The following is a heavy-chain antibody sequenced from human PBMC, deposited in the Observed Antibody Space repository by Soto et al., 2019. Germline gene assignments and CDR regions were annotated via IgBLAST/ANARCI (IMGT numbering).Heavy chain of an antibody. D-gene: IGHD3-22*01. V-gene: IGHV4-30-4*01. CDR3: ARETYYYDSSGNDDAFDI. CDR2: IYYSGST. Sequence: PSETLSLTCTVSGGSISSGDYYWSWIRQPPGKGLEWIGYIYYSGSTYYNPSLKSRVTISVDTSKNQSSLKLSSVTAADTAVYYCARETYYYDSSGNDDAFDIWGQGTMVTVSS. J-gene: IGHJ3*02. CDR1: GGSISSGDYY.